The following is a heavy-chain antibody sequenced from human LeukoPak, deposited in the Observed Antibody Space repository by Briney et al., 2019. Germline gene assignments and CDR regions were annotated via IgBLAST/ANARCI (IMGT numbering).Heavy chain of an antibody. Sequence: SVKVSCKASGGTFSSYAIRWVRPAPGQGLEWLGRIIPILGIANYAQKFQGRVTITADKSTSTAYMELSSLRSEDTAVYYCVTLGGSSSWYGNGMDVWGQGTTVTVSS. CDR1: GGTFSSYA. D-gene: IGHD6-13*01. J-gene: IGHJ6*02. CDR2: IIPILGIA. CDR3: VTLGGSSSWYGNGMDV. V-gene: IGHV1-69*04.